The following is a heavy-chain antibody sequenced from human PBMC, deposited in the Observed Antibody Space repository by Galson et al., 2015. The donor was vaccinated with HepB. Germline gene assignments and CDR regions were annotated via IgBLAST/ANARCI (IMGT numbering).Heavy chain of an antibody. CDR3: ATVLPYSSSPPSFGY. CDR1: GYTLTELS. Sequence: SVKVSCKVSGYTLTELSMHWVRQAPGKGLEWMGGFDPEDGETIYAQKFQGRVTMTEDTSTDTAYMELSSLRSEDTAVYYCATVLPYSSSPPSFGYWGQGTLVTVSS. CDR2: FDPEDGET. D-gene: IGHD6-6*01. V-gene: IGHV1-24*01. J-gene: IGHJ4*02.